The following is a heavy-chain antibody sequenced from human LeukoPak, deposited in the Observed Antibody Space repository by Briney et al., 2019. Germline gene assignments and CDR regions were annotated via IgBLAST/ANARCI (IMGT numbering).Heavy chain of an antibody. CDR1: GGSISSYY. Sequence: SETLSLTCTVSGGSISSYYWSWIRQPAGTALEWIGRIYTSGTITYNPSLKSRVTMSVDTSKNQFSLKLSSVTAADTAVYYCARGATYYDILTGQRAFDPWGQGTLVTVSS. J-gene: IGHJ5*02. D-gene: IGHD3-9*01. CDR3: ARGATYYDILTGQRAFDP. CDR2: IYTSGTI. V-gene: IGHV4-4*07.